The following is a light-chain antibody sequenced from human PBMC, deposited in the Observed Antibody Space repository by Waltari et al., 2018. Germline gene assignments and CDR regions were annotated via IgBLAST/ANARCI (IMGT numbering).Light chain of an antibody. J-gene: IGKJ4*01. V-gene: IGKV1-27*01. CDR3: QRYDETPLT. Sequence: TCRASRGIGIFLAWYQQKPGQVPKLVIYAASTLQAGVPSRFSGSGSGTTFTLTSSSLQPEDVATYYCQRYDETPLTFGGGTKVEI. CDR1: RGIGIF. CDR2: AAS.